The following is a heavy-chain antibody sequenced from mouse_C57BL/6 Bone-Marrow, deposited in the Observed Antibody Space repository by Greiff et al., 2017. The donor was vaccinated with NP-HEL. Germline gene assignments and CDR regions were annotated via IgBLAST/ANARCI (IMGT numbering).Heavy chain of an antibody. J-gene: IGHJ4*01. CDR2: IYPGGGYT. V-gene: IGHV1-63*01. Sequence: VQLQQSGAELVRPGTSVKMSCKASGYTFTNYWIGWAKQRPGHGLEWIGDIYPGGGYTNYNEKFKGKATLTADKSSSTAYMQFSSLTSEDSALDYCARYYGRSAMDYWGQGTSVTVSS. CDR3: ARYYGRSAMDY. CDR1: GYTFTNYW. D-gene: IGHD1-1*02.